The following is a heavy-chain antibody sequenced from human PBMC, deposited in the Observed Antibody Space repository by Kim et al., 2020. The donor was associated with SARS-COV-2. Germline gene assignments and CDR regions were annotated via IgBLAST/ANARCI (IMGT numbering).Heavy chain of an antibody. CDR2: ISYDGSNK. V-gene: IGHV3-30*18. CDR1: GFTFSSYG. Sequence: GGSLRLSCAASGFTFSSYGMHWVRQAPGKGLEWVAVISYDGSNKYYADSVKGRFTISRDNSKNTLYLQMNSLRAEDTAVYYCAKDRTGKTLWFGDRYYYYGMDVWGQGTTVTVSS. CDR3: AKDRTGKTLWFGDRYYYYGMDV. J-gene: IGHJ6*02. D-gene: IGHD3-10*01.